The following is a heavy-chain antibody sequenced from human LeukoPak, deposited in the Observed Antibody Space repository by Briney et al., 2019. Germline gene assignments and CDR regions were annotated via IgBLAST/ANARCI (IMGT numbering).Heavy chain of an antibody. CDR3: ATRQDDSSGYYLRYYYMDV. CDR1: GGSISSYY. J-gene: IGHJ6*03. D-gene: IGHD3-22*01. V-gene: IGHV4-59*08. CDR2: IYYSGST. Sequence: PSETLSLTCTVSGGSISSYYWSWIRQPPGKGLEWIGYIYYSGSTNYNPSLKSRVTISVDTSKNQFSLKLSSVTAADTAVYYCATRQDDSSGYYLRYYYMDVWGKGTTVTVSS.